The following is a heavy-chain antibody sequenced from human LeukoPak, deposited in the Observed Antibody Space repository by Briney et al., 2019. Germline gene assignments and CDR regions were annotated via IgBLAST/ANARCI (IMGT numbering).Heavy chain of an antibody. D-gene: IGHD3-10*01. Sequence: SETLSLTCTVSGGSISSSSYYWGWIRQPPGKGLEWIVSIYHSGSTYYNPSLKSRATISVDTSKNQFSLKLRSVIAADTAVYYCASRDYYGSGSYYYGYWGQGTLVTVSS. CDR1: GGSISSSSYY. CDR3: ASRDYYGSGSYYYGY. J-gene: IGHJ4*02. V-gene: IGHV4-39*01. CDR2: IYHSGST.